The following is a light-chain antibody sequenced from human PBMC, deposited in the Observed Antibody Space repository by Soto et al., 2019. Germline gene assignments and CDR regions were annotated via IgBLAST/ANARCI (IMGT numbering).Light chain of an antibody. J-gene: IGKJ1*01. CDR2: AAA. Sequence: EIVMTQSPAALFVSLGERVTLSCRASQSVGKNLAWYQQRPGQGPRLLIFAAADRATDIPVWFSGSGSGTDFTLTISSLQSEDSAIYYCQQYNNWPPWTFGRGTKVEI. V-gene: IGKV3-15*01. CDR3: QQYNNWPPWT. CDR1: QSVGKN.